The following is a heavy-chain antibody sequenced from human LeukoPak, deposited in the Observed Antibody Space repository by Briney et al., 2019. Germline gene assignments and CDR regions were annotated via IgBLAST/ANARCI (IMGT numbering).Heavy chain of an antibody. CDR1: GGSFSSYF. CDR2: IYTGGST. CDR3: ARERNGDFDY. J-gene: IGHJ4*02. Sequence: PSETLSLTCTVSGGSFSSYFWNWIRQPAGKGLVWIGRIYTGGSTNYNPSLKSRLTMSIDTSKNQFSLKLRSVTAADTAVYYCARERNGDFDYWGQGTLVTVSS. D-gene: IGHD7-27*01. V-gene: IGHV4-4*07.